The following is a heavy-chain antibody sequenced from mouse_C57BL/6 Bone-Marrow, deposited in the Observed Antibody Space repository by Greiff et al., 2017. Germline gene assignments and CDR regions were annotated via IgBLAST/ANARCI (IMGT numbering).Heavy chain of an antibody. CDR2: LSSGGSYT. CDR1: GFTFSSYG. D-gene: IGHD1-1*01. J-gene: IGHJ2*01. CDR3: ARRGVVALDY. V-gene: IGHV5-6*01. Sequence: EVQVVESGGDLVKPGGSLKLSCAASGFTFSSYGMSWVRQTPDKRLAWVATLSSGGSYTYYPDSVKGRFTISRDNAKNTLYLQMSSLKSEDTAMYYCARRGVVALDYWGQGTTLTVSS.